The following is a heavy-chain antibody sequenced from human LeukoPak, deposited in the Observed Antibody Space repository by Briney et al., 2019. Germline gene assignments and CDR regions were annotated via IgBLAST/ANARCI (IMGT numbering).Heavy chain of an antibody. J-gene: IGHJ4*02. CDR3: AKEETRFLLYGDGVDY. CDR1: GFTFSSYG. V-gene: IGHV3-30*18. CDR2: ISYDGSNK. Sequence: GGSLRLSCAASGFTFSSYGMHWVRQAPGKGLEWVAVISYDGSNKYYADSVKGRFTISRDNSKNTLYLQMNSLRAEDTAVYYCAKEETRFLLYGDGVDYWGQGTLVTVSS. D-gene: IGHD4-17*01.